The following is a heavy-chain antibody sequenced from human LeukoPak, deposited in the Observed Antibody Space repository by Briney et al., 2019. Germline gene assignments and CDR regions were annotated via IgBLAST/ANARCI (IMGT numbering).Heavy chain of an antibody. D-gene: IGHD6-19*01. J-gene: IGHJ4*02. CDR1: GITFIDYD. CDR2: MGIPGDT. V-gene: IGHV3-13*01. Sequence: VGSLRLSSAAPGITFIDYDMHWVRQVIGKGLEWVSAMGIPGDTHYSVSVKGRFTISRENAERSLYLQMNSLRAEDTAVYYCARGGIQVSGIDEFDYWGQGTLVTVSS. CDR3: ARGGIQVSGIDEFDY.